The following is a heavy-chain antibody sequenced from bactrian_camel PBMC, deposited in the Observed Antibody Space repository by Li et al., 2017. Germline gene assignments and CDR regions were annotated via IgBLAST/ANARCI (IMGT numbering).Heavy chain of an antibody. J-gene: IGHJ4*01. V-gene: IGHV3S54*01. CDR2: IYTGGDRT. CDR1: GFTFDNPY. Sequence: HVQLVESGGGSVQAGGSLRLPCTTSGFTFDNPYMGWYRQAPGKEREGVAAIYTGGDRTYYADSVRGRFTISQDNAENTVYLQMNNLKDEDTAMYYCMFVFCQKVLSPLSPIEHVWGQGTQVTVS. CDR3: MFVFCQKVLSPLSPIEHV.